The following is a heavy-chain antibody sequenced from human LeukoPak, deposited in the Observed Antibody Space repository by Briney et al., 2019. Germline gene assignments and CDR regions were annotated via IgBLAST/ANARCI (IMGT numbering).Heavy chain of an antibody. J-gene: IGHJ4*02. Sequence: GGSLRLSCAASGFTFSSYSMNWVRQAPGKGLEWVSYISSSSSTIYYADSVKGRFTISRDNAKNSLYLQMNSLRAEDTAVYYCARDPPRLYSSGQYWGQGTLVTVSS. V-gene: IGHV3-48*01. D-gene: IGHD6-19*01. CDR2: ISSSSSTI. CDR1: GFTFSSYS. CDR3: ARDPPRLYSSGQY.